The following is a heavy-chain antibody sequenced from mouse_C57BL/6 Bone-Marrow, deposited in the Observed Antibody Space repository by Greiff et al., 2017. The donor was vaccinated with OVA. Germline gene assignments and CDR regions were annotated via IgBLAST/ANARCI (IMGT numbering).Heavy chain of an antibody. CDR2: IDPSDSYT. CDR1: GYTFTSYW. D-gene: IGHD4-1*01. Sequence: QVQLQQPGAELVKPGASVKLSCKASGYTFTSYWMQWVNQRPGQGLEWIGAIDPSDSYTNYNQKFKGQATLTVDTSSSTAYMQLSILTSEDSAVYYCGTGYFDYWGQGTTLTVSS. J-gene: IGHJ2*01. CDR3: GTGYFDY. V-gene: IGHV1-50*01.